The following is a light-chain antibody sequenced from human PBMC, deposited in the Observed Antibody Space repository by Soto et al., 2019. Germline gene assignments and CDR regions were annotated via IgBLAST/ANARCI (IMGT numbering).Light chain of an antibody. Sequence: QSVLIQPPSASGTPGQRVTISCSGRNSNIGSNTVSWYHQVPGTAPKVVIYSSDQRPSGVPERLSASKSGTSASLAISGLQSADKGDYYWVAWDDRRNGWVFGGGTKLIVL. CDR2: SSD. CDR3: VAWDDRRNGWV. CDR1: NSNIGSNT. J-gene: IGLJ3*02. V-gene: IGLV1-44*01.